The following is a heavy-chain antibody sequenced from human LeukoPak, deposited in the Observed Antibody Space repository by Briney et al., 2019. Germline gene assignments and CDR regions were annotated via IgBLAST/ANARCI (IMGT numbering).Heavy chain of an antibody. J-gene: IGHJ5*02. CDR1: GFTFSSYA. Sequence: GGSLRLSCAASGFTFSSYAMHWVRQAPGKGLEWVAVISYDGSNKYYADSVKGRFTISRDNSKNTLYLQMNSLRAEDTAVYYCAKDTAWHCSGGSCRFDPWGQGTLVTVSS. D-gene: IGHD2-15*01. V-gene: IGHV3-30-3*01. CDR3: AKDTAWHCSGGSCRFDP. CDR2: ISYDGSNK.